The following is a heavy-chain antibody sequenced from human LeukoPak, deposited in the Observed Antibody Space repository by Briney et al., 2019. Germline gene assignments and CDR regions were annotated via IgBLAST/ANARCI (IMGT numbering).Heavy chain of an antibody. J-gene: IGHJ6*02. CDR3: ARGYDFWSGYGVYYYGMDV. CDR1: GYTFTSYD. Sequence: GASVKVSCKASGYTFTSYDINWVRQAPGQGLEWMGWINPNSGNTGYAQKFQGRVTMTRNTSISTAYMELSSLRSEDTAVYYCARGYDFWSGYGVYYYGMDVWGQGTTVTVSS. D-gene: IGHD3-3*01. CDR2: INPNSGNT. V-gene: IGHV1-8*01.